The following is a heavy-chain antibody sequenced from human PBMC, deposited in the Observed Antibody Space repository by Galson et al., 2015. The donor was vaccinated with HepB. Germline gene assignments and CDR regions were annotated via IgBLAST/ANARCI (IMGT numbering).Heavy chain of an antibody. CDR2: ISYNGTNK. D-gene: IGHD6-6*01. CDR3: ARVYGAARD. CDR1: GFTFSSYA. J-gene: IGHJ4*01. V-gene: IGHV3-30*04. Sequence: SLRLSCAASGFTFSSYAMHWVRQAPGKGLEWVSVISYNGTNKYYADSVKGRFTISRDNSKNTLYLQMNSLRAEDTAVYYCARVYGAARDWGHASLVTVS.